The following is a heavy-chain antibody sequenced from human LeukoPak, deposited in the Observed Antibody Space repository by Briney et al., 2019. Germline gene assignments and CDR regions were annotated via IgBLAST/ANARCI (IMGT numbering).Heavy chain of an antibody. J-gene: IGHJ4*02. CDR3: ARGPPPDFDC. CDR1: GGSISSYY. V-gene: IGHV4-59*12. Sequence: PSETLSLTCTVSGGSISSYYWSWIRQPPGKGLGWIGYIYYSGSTNYNPSLKSRVTISVDTSKNQFSLNLRSVTAADTAVYYCARGPPPDFDCWGQGTLVTVSS. CDR2: IYYSGST.